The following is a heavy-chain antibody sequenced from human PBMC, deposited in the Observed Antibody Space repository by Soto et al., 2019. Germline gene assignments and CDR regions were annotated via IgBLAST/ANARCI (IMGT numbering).Heavy chain of an antibody. CDR3: ARSRRISLSIKGGYYYYYMDV. V-gene: IGHV4-59*01. Sequence: SETLSLTCTVSGGSISSYYWSWIRQPPGKGLEWIGYIYYSGSTNYNPSLKSRVTISVDTSKNQFSLKLSSVTAADTAVYYCARSRRISLSIKGGYYYYYMDVWGKGTTVTVSS. J-gene: IGHJ6*03. CDR2: IYYSGST. CDR1: GGSISSYY. D-gene: IGHD2-15*01.